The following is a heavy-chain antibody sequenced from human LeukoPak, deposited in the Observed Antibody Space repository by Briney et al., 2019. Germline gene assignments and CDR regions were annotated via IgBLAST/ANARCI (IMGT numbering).Heavy chain of an antibody. CDR3: ARDLGYCSGGSCRMDAFDI. Sequence: ASVKVSCKASGYTFTGYYMHWVRQAPGQGLEWMGWINPNSGGTNYAQKFQGRVTMTRDMSTSTVYMELSSLRSEDTAVYYCARDLGYCSGGSCRMDAFDIWGQGTMVTVSS. CDR2: INPNSGGT. D-gene: IGHD2-15*01. CDR1: GYTFTGYY. J-gene: IGHJ3*02. V-gene: IGHV1-2*02.